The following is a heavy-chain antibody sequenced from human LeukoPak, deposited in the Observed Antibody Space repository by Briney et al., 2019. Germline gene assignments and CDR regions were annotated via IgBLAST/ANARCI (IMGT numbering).Heavy chain of an antibody. CDR1: GFTFSSYA. CDR3: AKAPLSIAVAGTRWFDP. Sequence: PGGSLRLSCAASGFTFSSYAMSWVRQAPGKGLEWVSATSGSGGSTYYADSVKGRFTISRDNSKNTLYLQMNSLRAEDTAVYYCAKAPLSIAVAGTRWFDPWGQGTLVTVSS. J-gene: IGHJ5*02. CDR2: TSGSGGST. V-gene: IGHV3-23*01. D-gene: IGHD6-19*01.